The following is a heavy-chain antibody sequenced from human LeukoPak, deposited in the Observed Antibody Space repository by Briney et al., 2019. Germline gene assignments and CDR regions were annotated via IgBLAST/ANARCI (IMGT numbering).Heavy chain of an antibody. J-gene: IGHJ4*02. CDR1: GGSISSGGYY. V-gene: IGHV4-31*03. CDR3: ARGADF. Sequence: PSETLSLTCTVSGGSISSGGYYWRWVRQHPGKGLEWIGYIYYSGSTYYNPSLNSRVTISVDTSKNQFSLKLSSVTAADTAVYYCARGADFWGQGTLVTVSS. CDR2: IYYSGST.